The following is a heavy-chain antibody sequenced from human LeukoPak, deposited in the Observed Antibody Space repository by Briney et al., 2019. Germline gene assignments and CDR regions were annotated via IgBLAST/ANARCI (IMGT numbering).Heavy chain of an antibody. Sequence: ASVKVSCKASGGTFSSYGISWVRQAPGQGLDWMGRIIPIFDITNCAQNFQGRVTITADKSTSTAYMELSSLRSEDTAVYYCARGAAQYDSSGYQSSPFDYWGQGTLVTVSS. J-gene: IGHJ4*02. CDR1: GGTFSSYG. D-gene: IGHD3-22*01. V-gene: IGHV1-69*04. CDR3: ARGAAQYDSSGYQSSPFDY. CDR2: IIPIFDIT.